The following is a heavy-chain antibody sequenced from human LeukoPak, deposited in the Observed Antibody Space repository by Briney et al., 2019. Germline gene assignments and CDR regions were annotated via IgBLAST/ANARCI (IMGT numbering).Heavy chain of an antibody. CDR3: ARSAESGSWVEFDC. J-gene: IGHJ4*02. CDR2: INPNSGGT. CDR1: GSTFTDYY. Sequence: ASVKVSCKASGSTFTDYYMHWVRQAPGQGLEWMGWINPNSGGTNYAQKFQDRVTMTRDTSISTAYMEMSRLRSDDTAVYFCARSAESGSWVEFDCWGQGTLVTVSS. D-gene: IGHD6-13*01. V-gene: IGHV1-2*02.